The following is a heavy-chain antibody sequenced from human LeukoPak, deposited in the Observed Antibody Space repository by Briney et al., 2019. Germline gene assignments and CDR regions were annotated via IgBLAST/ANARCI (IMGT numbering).Heavy chain of an antibody. V-gene: IGHV4-59*08. D-gene: IGHD3-22*01. CDR2: IYYSGST. Sequence: SETLSLTCTVSGGSISSYYWSWIRQPPGMRLEWIGSIYYSGSTNYNPSLKSRVTISVDTSKNQFSLKLSSVTAADTAVYYCASVAYSYDSSGYLGYWGQGTLVTVSS. CDR3: ASVAYSYDSSGYLGY. J-gene: IGHJ4*02. CDR1: GGSISSYY.